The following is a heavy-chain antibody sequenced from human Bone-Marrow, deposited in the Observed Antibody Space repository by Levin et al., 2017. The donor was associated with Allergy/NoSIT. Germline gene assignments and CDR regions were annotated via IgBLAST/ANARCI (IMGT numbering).Heavy chain of an antibody. J-gene: IGHJ4*02. V-gene: IGHV6-1*01. CDR1: GDSVSSSGVA. Sequence: SQTLSLTCAISGDSVSSSGVAWNWIRQSPSRGLEWLGRTFYTSKWVSSAVESRIIISADTSKNQFSLLVNSVTPEDTALYYCARGRNSAFDYWGQGTLVTVSS. CDR2: TFYTSKW. D-gene: IGHD1-14*01. CDR3: ARGRNSAFDY.